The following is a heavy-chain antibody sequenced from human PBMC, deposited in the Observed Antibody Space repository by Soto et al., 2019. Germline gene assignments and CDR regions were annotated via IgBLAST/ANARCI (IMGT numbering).Heavy chain of an antibody. Sequence: QVRVVQSGAEVKKPGASVKVSCKTSGYTFTDYDINWVRQAPGQGLEWMGWVSPDHGNAGYAQQFQGRVTMTSDTSLSTVFMELTTLMSEDTAVYCCAVTTGYWGQGTKVTVSS. J-gene: IGHJ4*02. V-gene: IGHV1-8*01. CDR3: AVTTGY. CDR1: GYTFTDYD. D-gene: IGHD4-17*01. CDR2: VSPDHGNA.